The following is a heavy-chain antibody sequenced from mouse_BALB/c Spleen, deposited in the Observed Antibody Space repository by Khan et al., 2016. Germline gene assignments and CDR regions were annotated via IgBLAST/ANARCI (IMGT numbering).Heavy chain of an antibody. CDR2: IWSGGAT. Sequence: QVQLKESGPGLVQPSQSLSITCTVSGFSLSSYGIHWVRQSPGKGLEWLGVIWSGGATDYKAAFISRLSISKDNSKSQVFFKMNSLQGNDTAIYYCAESPLYYGSSLYAVDYWGQGTSVTVSS. CDR3: AESPLYYGSSLYAVDY. J-gene: IGHJ4*01. D-gene: IGHD1-1*01. CDR1: GFSLSSYG. V-gene: IGHV2-2*02.